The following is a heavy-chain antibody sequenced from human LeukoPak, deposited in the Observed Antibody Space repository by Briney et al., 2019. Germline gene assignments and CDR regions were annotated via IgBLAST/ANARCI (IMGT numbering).Heavy chain of an antibody. V-gene: IGHV3-23*01. CDR2: ISGGGGST. Sequence: GGSLRLSCAASGFTFTSYSMNWVRQAPRKGLEWVSTISGGGGSTYYADSVKGRFTISRDNSKNTLYLQVNSLRAEDTAVYYCAKGGKWDVTPFDYWGQGTLVTVSS. CDR1: GFTFTSYS. D-gene: IGHD1-26*01. J-gene: IGHJ4*02. CDR3: AKGGKWDVTPFDY.